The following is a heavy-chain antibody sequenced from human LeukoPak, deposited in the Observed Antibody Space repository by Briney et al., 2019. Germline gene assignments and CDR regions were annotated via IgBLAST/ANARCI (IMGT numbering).Heavy chain of an antibody. CDR1: GYTFADYF. V-gene: IGHV1-2*06. D-gene: IGHD1-26*01. Sequence: ASVKVSCKASGYTFADYFIHWVRQAPGQGLEWMGRNNANSGGTEYQQKFQGRVTMTRDTSISTAYVEVNWLISDDTAIYYCARDVSSTPNWEFDYWGQGTLVTVSS. CDR2: NNANSGGT. J-gene: IGHJ4*02. CDR3: ARDVSSTPNWEFDY.